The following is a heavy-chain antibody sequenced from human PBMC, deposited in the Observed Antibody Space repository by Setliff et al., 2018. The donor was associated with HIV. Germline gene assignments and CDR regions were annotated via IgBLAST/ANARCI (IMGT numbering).Heavy chain of an antibody. CDR3: ARATYYYDSSGYYYKSYYFDY. D-gene: IGHD3-22*01. CDR1: GGSISSSSYY. CDR2: IYYSGST. V-gene: IGHV4-39*07. Sequence: SETLSLTCTVSGGSISSSSYYWGWIRQPPGKGLEWIGSIYYSGSTYYNPSLKSRVTIFVDTSKNQFSLKLSSVTAADTAVYYCARATYYYDSSGYYYKSYYFDYWGQGTLVTVSS. J-gene: IGHJ4*02.